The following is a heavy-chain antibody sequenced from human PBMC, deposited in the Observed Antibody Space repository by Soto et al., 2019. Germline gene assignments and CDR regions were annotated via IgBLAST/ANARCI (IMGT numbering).Heavy chain of an antibody. CDR3: ARDARNADYDY. D-gene: IGHD3-16*01. CDR1: GFTFSTHA. Sequence: EVQLVESGGGLVQPGGSLRLSCAVSGFTFSTHAMNWVRQATGKGLEWVAYIHGTRSIIYYADSVKGRFTISRDNAKNSLFLQMDSLRDEDTAVYYCARDARNADYDYWGQGTLVTVSS. CDR2: IHGTRSII. V-gene: IGHV3-48*02. J-gene: IGHJ4*02.